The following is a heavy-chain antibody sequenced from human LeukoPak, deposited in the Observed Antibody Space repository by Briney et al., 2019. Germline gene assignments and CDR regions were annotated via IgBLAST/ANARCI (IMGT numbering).Heavy chain of an antibody. CDR1: GFTFSDYN. D-gene: IGHD6-19*01. Sequence: PGGSLRLSCAASGFTFSDYNMSWIRQAPGKGLEWVSYISSSGSTIYYADSVKGRFTISRDNAKNSLYLQMNSLRAEDTAVYYCATWGSIAVAGHHYWGQGTLVTVSS. J-gene: IGHJ4*02. V-gene: IGHV3-11*04. CDR3: ATWGSIAVAGHHY. CDR2: ISSSGSTI.